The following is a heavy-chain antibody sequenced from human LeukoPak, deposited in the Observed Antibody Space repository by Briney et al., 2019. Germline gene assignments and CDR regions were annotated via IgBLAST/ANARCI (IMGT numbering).Heavy chain of an antibody. CDR3: ARDLDGYAYDY. Sequence: SETLSLTCTVSGGSISSYYRSWIRQPPGKGLEWIGYIYYSGSTNYNPSLKSRVTISVDTSKNQFSLKLSSVTAADTAVYYCARDLDGYAYDYWGQGTLVTVSS. V-gene: IGHV4-59*01. D-gene: IGHD5-24*01. CDR1: GGSISSYY. J-gene: IGHJ4*02. CDR2: IYYSGST.